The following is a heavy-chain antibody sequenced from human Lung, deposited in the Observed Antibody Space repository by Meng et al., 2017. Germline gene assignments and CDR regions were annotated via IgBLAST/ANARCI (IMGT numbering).Heavy chain of an antibody. D-gene: IGHD6-13*01. Sequence: VRVAGGGGGLSNAGAFHILSCVAAGSFITYYWMRCVRHPREERQGLVGLINSNSDGWTPSHTEPVKGRFNISRDDSNHTLYVEMTSVITEDTAVYFCATRAAEADYWGQGTLVTVSS. V-gene: IGHV3-15*01. J-gene: IGHJ4*02. CDR3: ATRAAEADY. CDR2: INSNSDGWTP. CDR1: GSFITYYW.